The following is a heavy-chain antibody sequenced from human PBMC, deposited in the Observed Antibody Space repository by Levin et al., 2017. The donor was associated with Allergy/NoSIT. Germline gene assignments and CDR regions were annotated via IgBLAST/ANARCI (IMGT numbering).Heavy chain of an antibody. D-gene: IGHD4-11*01. J-gene: IGHJ4*02. CDR3: AKDAIRGSNQPYYFDY. V-gene: IGHV3-23*01. CDR1: GFTFNNYA. Sequence: GGSLRLSCAASGFTFNNYAMSWVRQAPGKGLEWVSAIINSGVGTYYADSVKGRFTISRDNSKNTMYLQMNSLRAEDTAVYFCAKDAIRGSNQPYYFDYWGQGTLVTASS. CDR2: IINSGVGT.